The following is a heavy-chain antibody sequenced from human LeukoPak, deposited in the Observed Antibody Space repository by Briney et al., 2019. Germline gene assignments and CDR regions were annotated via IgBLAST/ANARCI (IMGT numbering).Heavy chain of an antibody. CDR3: AKDTSGGYWRG. D-gene: IGHD3-10*01. J-gene: IGHJ4*02. V-gene: IGHV3-30*18. CDR1: GFTFSSYG. Sequence: GGSLRLSCAASGFTFSSYGMHWVRQAPGKGLEWVAVISYDGSNKYYADSVKGRFTISRDNSKNTLYLQMNSLRAEDTAVYYCAKDTSGGYWRGWGQGTLVTVSS. CDR2: ISYDGSNK.